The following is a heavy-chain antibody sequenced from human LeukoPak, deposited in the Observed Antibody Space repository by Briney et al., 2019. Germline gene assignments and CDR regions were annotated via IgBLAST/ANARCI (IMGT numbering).Heavy chain of an antibody. Sequence: GGSLRLSCAASGFTFSDYYMSWIRQAPGKGLEWVSYISSSGSTIYYADSVKGRFTISSDNAKNSLYLQMNSLRAEDTAVYYCATSYYDFWSGYPPYFDYWGQGTLVTVSS. CDR2: ISSSGSTI. J-gene: IGHJ4*02. D-gene: IGHD3-3*01. V-gene: IGHV3-11*01. CDR1: GFTFSDYY. CDR3: ATSYYDFWSGYPPYFDY.